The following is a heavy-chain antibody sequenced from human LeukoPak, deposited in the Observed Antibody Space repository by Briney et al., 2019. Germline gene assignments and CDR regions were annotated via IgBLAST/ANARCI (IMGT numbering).Heavy chain of an antibody. V-gene: IGHV3-9*01. D-gene: IGHD3-10*01. Sequence: GGSLRLSCAASGFTFDDYAMHWVRQAPGKGLEWVSGISWNSGSIGCADSVKGRFTISRDNAKNSLYLQMNSLRAEDTALYYCAKDLFSYYGSGSPDYWGQGTLVTVSS. J-gene: IGHJ4*02. CDR2: ISWNSGSI. CDR3: AKDLFSYYGSGSPDY. CDR1: GFTFDDYA.